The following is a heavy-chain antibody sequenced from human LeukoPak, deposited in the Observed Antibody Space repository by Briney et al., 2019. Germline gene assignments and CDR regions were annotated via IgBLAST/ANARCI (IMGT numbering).Heavy chain of an antibody. V-gene: IGHV1-8*01. CDR1: GYTFTSYD. J-gene: IGHJ3*02. Sequence: ASVRVSCKASGYTFTSYDFNWVRQATGQRPEWMGWMSPNSGDTGYAQKFQDRVTMTRNTSISTAYMELSSLRSEDTAVYYCARVLTTHAFDIWGQGTMVTVSS. CDR3: ARVLTTHAFDI. CDR2: MSPNSGDT. D-gene: IGHD4-17*01.